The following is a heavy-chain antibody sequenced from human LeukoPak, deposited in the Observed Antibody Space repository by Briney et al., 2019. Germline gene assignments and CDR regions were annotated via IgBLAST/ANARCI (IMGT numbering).Heavy chain of an antibody. V-gene: IGHV1-18*04. CDR3: ARGYYDFWSGYYSIIDY. J-gene: IGHJ4*02. D-gene: IGHD3-3*01. CDR2: ISAYNGNT. Sequence: ASVKVSCKASGYTFTGYYMHWVRQAPGQGLEWMGWISAYNGNTNYAQKLQGRVTMTTDTSTSTAYMELRSLRSDDTAVYYCARGYYDFWSGYYSIIDYWGQGTLVTVSS. CDR1: GYTFTGYY.